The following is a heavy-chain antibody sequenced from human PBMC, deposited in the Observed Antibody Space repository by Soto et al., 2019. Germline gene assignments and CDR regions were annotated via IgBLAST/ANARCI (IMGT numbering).Heavy chain of an antibody. CDR2: ASYDGSDK. D-gene: IGHD6-13*01. CDR3: ARGPRLAVAGNWIDP. Sequence: QVQLVESGGGVVQPGRSLRLSCAASGFTFSNYAMHWVRQAPGKGREWVAVASYDGSDKYYADSVKGRFTISRDNSKKTLYLQMSRLRTEDTAVYYCARGPRLAVAGNWIDPWGQGTLVTVSS. V-gene: IGHV3-30*04. J-gene: IGHJ5*02. CDR1: GFTFSNYA.